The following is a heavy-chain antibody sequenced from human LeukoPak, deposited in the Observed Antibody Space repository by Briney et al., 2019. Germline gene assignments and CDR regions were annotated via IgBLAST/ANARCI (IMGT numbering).Heavy chain of an antibody. J-gene: IGHJ4*02. CDR1: GGTFSSYA. CDR3: AKDTLDSSGYFGY. Sequence: GASVKVSCKASGGTFSSYAISWVRQAPGQGLEWMGRIIPILGIANYAQKFQGRVTITADKSTSTAYMELSSLRSEGTAVYYCAKDTLDSSGYFGYWGQGTLITVSS. CDR2: IIPILGIA. D-gene: IGHD3-22*01. V-gene: IGHV1-69*04.